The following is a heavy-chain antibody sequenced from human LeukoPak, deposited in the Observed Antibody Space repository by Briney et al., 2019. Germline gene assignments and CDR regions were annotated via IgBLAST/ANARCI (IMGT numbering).Heavy chain of an antibody. D-gene: IGHD4-23*01. Sequence: GGSLRLSCAASGFTFSSYGMHWVRQAPGKGLEWVAVISYDGSNKYYADSVKGRFTISGDNSKNTLYLQMNSLRAEDTAVYYCAKVFYGGNSAGNDYWGQGTLVTVSS. CDR3: AKVFYGGNSAGNDY. CDR1: GFTFSSYG. CDR2: ISYDGSNK. V-gene: IGHV3-30*18. J-gene: IGHJ4*02.